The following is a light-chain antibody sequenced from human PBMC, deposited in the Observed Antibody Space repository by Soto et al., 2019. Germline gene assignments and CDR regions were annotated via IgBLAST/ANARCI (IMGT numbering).Light chain of an antibody. V-gene: IGKV1-9*01. CDR2: ATS. CDR1: QGISSY. CDR3: QQFNSYPRT. J-gene: IGKJ3*01. Sequence: IPLTQSPSSLSAAVGDRFTITCLASQGISSYLAWYQQKPGTAPKLLIYATSTLQGGVPSRFSGSGSGTDFILTISSLQPEDFATYYCQQFNSYPRTFGPGTKVDVK.